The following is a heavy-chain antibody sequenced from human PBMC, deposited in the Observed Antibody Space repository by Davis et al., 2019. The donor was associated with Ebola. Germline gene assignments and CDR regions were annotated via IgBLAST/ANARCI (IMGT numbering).Heavy chain of an antibody. J-gene: IGHJ6*02. CDR3: AREGPQLGFLEWLPNYYYGMDV. Sequence: SETLSLTCTVSGGSISSGNWWTWVRQPPGKGLEWIGEINHSGSTNYNPSLKSRVTISVDTSKNQFSLKLSSVTAADTAVYYCAREGPQLGFLEWLPNYYYGMDVWGQGTTVTVSS. CDR2: INHSGST. D-gene: IGHD3-3*01. CDR1: GGSISSGNW. V-gene: IGHV4-4*02.